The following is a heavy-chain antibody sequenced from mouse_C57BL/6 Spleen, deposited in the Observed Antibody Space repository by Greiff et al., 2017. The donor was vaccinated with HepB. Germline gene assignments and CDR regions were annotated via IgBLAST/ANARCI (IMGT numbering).Heavy chain of an antibody. Sequence: VKVVESGPGLVQPSQSLSITCTVSGFSLTSYGVHWVRQSPGKGLEWLGVIWSGGSTDYNAAFISRLSISNDNTKSQVFFKMNSLQADDTSIYYCARKDDYAFDYWGQGTTLTVSS. CDR3: ARKDDYAFDY. J-gene: IGHJ2*01. CDR1: GFSLTSYG. CDR2: IWSGGST. D-gene: IGHD2-4*01. V-gene: IGHV2-2*01.